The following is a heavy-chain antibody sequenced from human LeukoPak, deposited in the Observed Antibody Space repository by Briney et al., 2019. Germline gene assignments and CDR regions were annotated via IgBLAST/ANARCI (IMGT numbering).Heavy chain of an antibody. CDR3: ARVPLWWLTPFDF. CDR2: INNRGTT. V-gene: IGHV4-34*01. CDR1: GGSLSPHY. D-gene: IGHD5-12*01. J-gene: IGHJ4*02. Sequence: SETLSLACAVSGGSLSPHYWSWIRRPLGKGLEWIGEINNRGTTNYSPSLRGRATISVDTSKNQFSLRLTSVTAADTAMYYCARVPLWWLTPFDFWGQGTLATVSS.